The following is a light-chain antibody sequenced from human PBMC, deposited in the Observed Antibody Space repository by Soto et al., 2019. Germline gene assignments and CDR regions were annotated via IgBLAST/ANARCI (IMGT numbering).Light chain of an antibody. CDR3: AAWDDSLRGVV. CDR1: SSNIGSNY. J-gene: IGLJ2*01. CDR2: RNN. V-gene: IGLV1-47*01. Sequence: QSVLTQPPSASGTPGQRVTISCSGSSSNIGSNYVYWYQQLPGTPPKLLIYRNNQRPSGFPDRFSGSKSGTSASLAISGLRSEDEADYYCAAWDDSLRGVVVGGGTKLTV.